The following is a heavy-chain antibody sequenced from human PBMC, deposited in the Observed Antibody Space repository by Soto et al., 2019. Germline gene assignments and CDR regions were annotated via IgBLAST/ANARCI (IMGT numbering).Heavy chain of an antibody. CDR2: IYHSGST. J-gene: IGHJ6*02. D-gene: IGHD1-1*01. CDR3: AREYGTTDYYYYGMEV. Sequence: NPSETLSLTSAVSRGSISSSNWWSWVRQPPGKWLEWIGEIYHSGSTNYNPSLKSRVTISVDKSKNQFSLELSSVTAAGTAVYYCAREYGTTDYYYYGMEVWGQGTTVSVSS. V-gene: IGHV4-4*02. CDR1: RGSISSSNW.